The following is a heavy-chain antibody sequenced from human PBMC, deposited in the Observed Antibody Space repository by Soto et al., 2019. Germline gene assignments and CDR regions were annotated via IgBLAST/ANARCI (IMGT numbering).Heavy chain of an antibody. J-gene: IGHJ4*02. D-gene: IGHD4-17*01. CDR3: AKLTYGDPVDY. Sequence: EVPLLESGGGLVQPGGSLRLSCAASGFTFSKYAMNWVRQAPGKGLEWVSTVSSSGGSTSYADSVKGRFTISRDNSETTLYLQMNSLRAEDTAVYYCAKLTYGDPVDYWGQGTLVTVSS. V-gene: IGHV3-23*01. CDR2: VSSSGGST. CDR1: GFTFSKYA.